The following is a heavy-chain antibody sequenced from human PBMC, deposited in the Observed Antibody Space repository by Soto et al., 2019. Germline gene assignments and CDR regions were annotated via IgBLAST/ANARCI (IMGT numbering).Heavy chain of an antibody. CDR1: GGTFSSYA. CDR3: ARDQSIAVAGNYYGMDV. V-gene: IGHV1-69*06. Sequence: SVKVSCKASGGTFSSYAISWVRQAPGQGLEWMGGIIPIFGTANYAQKFQGRVTITADKSTSAAYMELSSLRSEDTAVYYCARDQSIAVAGNYYGMDVWGQGTTVTVSS. CDR2: IIPIFGTA. J-gene: IGHJ6*02. D-gene: IGHD6-19*01.